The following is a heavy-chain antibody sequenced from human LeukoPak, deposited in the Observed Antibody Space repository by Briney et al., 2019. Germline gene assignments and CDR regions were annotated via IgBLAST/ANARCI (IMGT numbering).Heavy chain of an antibody. Sequence: GGSLRLSCAASGFTFSSYSMNWVRQAPGKGLEWVSSISSSSSYIYYADSVKGRFTISRDNAKNSLYLQMNSLRAEDTAVYYCARATTNYYDSSGLGYWGQGTLVTVSS. V-gene: IGHV3-21*01. J-gene: IGHJ4*02. CDR3: ARATTNYYDSSGLGY. CDR1: GFTFSSYS. D-gene: IGHD3-22*01. CDR2: ISSSSSYI.